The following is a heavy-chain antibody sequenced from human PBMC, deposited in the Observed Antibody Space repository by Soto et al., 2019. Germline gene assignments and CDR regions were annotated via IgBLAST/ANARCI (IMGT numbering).Heavy chain of an antibody. CDR3: ARDTEDSSGAFDV. CDR1: GLTVSTNY. J-gene: IGHJ3*01. D-gene: IGHD6-6*01. Sequence: EVQLVETGGGLIQPGGSLRLSCAASGLTVSTNYMSWVRQAPGKGLQYVSVIYRDGRPFYADSVKGRFTISRDNSKNALYLQMNSLRVEDTAVYYCARDTEDSSGAFDVWGQGTMVTVSS. CDR2: IYRDGRP. V-gene: IGHV3-53*02.